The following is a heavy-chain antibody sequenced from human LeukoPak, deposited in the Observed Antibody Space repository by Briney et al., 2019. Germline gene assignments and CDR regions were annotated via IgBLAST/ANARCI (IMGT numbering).Heavy chain of an antibody. D-gene: IGHD3-10*01. Sequence: ASVKVSCKASGYTFSSYGISWVRQAPGQGLEWMGCISGYTGNTNYAQNLQGRVTMTTDTSTSTAYMELRSLRSDDTALYYCARSSWFGGRSEWRWFDPWGQGTLVTVSS. CDR1: GYTFSSYG. CDR3: ARSSWFGGRSEWRWFDP. V-gene: IGHV1-18*01. J-gene: IGHJ5*02. CDR2: ISGYTGNT.